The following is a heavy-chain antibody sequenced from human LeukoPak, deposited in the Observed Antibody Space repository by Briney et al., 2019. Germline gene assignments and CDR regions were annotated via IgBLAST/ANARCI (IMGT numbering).Heavy chain of an antibody. CDR1: GGSISSDY. D-gene: IGHD3-10*01. J-gene: IGHJ5*02. V-gene: IGHV4-59*08. CDR3: ATRGS. CDR2: IYNSGSN. Sequence: SQTLSLTCTVSGGSISSDYWQWIRDPPGKGLEWIGYIYNSGSNNYNPSLKSRVTISVDTSKNQFSLKLTSVTAADTAVYYCATRGSWGQGTLVTVSS.